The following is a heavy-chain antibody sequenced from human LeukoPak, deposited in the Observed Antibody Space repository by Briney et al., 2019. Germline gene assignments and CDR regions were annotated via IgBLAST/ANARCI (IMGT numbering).Heavy chain of an antibody. J-gene: IGHJ6*02. CDR1: GYTFTSYG. CDR3: ARVDIVVVPAATIYYYYGMDV. Sequence: ASVKVSCKASGYTFTSYGISWVRQAPGQGLEWMGWISAYNGNTNYAQKLQGRVTMTTDTSTSTAYMELRSLRSDDTAVYYCARVDIVVVPAATIYYYYGMDVWGQGTTVTVSS. V-gene: IGHV1-18*01. D-gene: IGHD2-2*01. CDR2: ISAYNGNT.